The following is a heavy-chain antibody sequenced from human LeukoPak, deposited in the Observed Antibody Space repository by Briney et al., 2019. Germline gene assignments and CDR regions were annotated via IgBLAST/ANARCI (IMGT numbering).Heavy chain of an antibody. D-gene: IGHD6-13*01. V-gene: IGHV1-8*01. CDR1: GYTFTSYD. Sequence: ASVKVSCKASGYTFTSYDINWVRQATGQGLEWMGWMNPNSGNTGYAQKFQGRVTMTRNTSISTAYMELSSLRSEDTAVYYCARRPGSLQQLARFDPWGQGTLVTVSS. CDR3: ARRPGSLQQLARFDP. J-gene: IGHJ5*02. CDR2: MNPNSGNT.